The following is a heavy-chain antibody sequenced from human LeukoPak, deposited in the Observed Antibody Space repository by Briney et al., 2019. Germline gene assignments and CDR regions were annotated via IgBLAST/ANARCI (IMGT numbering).Heavy chain of an antibody. CDR1: GFTFSSYG. Sequence: GRSLRLSCAASGFTFSSYGMHWVRQAPGKGLEWVAVISYDGSNKYYADSVKGRFTISRDNSKNTLYLQMNSLRAEDTAVYYCARDSSNTAMALLFDYWGQGTLVTVSS. J-gene: IGHJ4*02. D-gene: IGHD5-18*01. V-gene: IGHV3-30*03. CDR2: ISYDGSNK. CDR3: ARDSSNTAMALLFDY.